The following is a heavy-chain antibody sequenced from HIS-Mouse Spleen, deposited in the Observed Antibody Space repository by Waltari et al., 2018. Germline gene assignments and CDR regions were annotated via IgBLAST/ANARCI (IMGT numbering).Heavy chain of an antibody. CDR1: GGSISSSSYY. Sequence: QLQLQESGPGLVKPSETLSLTCTVSGGSISSSSYYWGWIRQPPGKGLEWIGSIYYRGSAYDTPSLTSRGTISVDTSKTQFSLKLSSVTAADTAVYYCAREIPYSSSWYDWYFDLWGRGTLVTVSS. D-gene: IGHD6-13*01. CDR3: AREIPYSSSWYDWYFDL. V-gene: IGHV4-39*07. J-gene: IGHJ2*01. CDR2: IYYRGSA.